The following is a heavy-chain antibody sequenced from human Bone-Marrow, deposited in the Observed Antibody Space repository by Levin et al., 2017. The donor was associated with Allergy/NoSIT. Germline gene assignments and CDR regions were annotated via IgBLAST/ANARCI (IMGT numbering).Heavy chain of an antibody. J-gene: IGHJ4*02. CDR1: GFTFSSYA. CDR3: AKEKVPYCSSSSCYMPDY. V-gene: IGHV3-23*01. Sequence: GGSLRLSCAASGFTFSSYAMNWVRQAPGKGLDWVSTITGSGGSTKYADSVKGRFTMSRDNSRNTLYLQMNSLRVEDTAVYYCAKEKVPYCSSSSCYMPDYWGQGTLVIVSS. CDR2: ITGSGGST. D-gene: IGHD2-2*02.